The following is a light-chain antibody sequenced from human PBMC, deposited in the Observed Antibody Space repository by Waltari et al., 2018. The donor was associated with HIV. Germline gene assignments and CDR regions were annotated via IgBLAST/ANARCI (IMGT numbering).Light chain of an antibody. J-gene: IGLJ2*01. CDR1: PSNIGSNS. CDR2: SNG. CDR3: ATWDDTMSVV. Sequence: QSPLTQTPSMSGAPGQRVNISCSGGPSNIGSNSVNWYRQLPGTAPKLLIYSNGQRPSSVPVRFSGSKSATSAFLVISGLQSDDEADYYCATWDDTMSVVFGGGTRLTVL. V-gene: IGLV1-44*01.